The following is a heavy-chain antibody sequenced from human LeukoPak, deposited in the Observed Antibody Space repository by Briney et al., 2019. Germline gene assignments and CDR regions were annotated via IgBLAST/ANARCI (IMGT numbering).Heavy chain of an antibody. CDR2: ISAYNGNT. V-gene: IGHV1-18*01. D-gene: IGHD6-19*01. J-gene: IGHJ4*02. CDR1: GYTFTSYG. Sequence: ASVKVSCKASGYTFTSYGISWVRQAPGQGLEWMGWISAYNGNTNYAQKLQGRVTVTTDTSASTAYMELRSLRSDDTAVYYCARDHAVAGPDYWGQGTLVTVSS. CDR3: ARDHAVAGPDY.